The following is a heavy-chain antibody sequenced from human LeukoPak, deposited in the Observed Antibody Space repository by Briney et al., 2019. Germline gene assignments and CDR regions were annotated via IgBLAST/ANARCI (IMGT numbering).Heavy chain of an antibody. D-gene: IGHD3-22*01. Sequence: GGSLRLSCAASGFTFSSSAMTWVRQAPGKGLEWVSSLTGGSDNSEHADSVKGRFSISRDNSKNTLYLQMNSLTAEDTAVYYCASAYDSSGYTFDYWGQGTLVTVSS. J-gene: IGHJ4*02. CDR2: LTGGSDNS. V-gene: IGHV3-23*01. CDR3: ASAYDSSGYTFDY. CDR1: GFTFSSSA.